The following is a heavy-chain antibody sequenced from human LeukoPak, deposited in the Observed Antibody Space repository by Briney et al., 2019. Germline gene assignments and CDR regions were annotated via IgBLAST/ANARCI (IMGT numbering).Heavy chain of an antibody. Sequence: SETLSLTCTVSGGSISSSSYYWGWIRQPPGKGLEWIGSIYYSGSTYYNPSLKSRVTISVDTSKNQFSLKLSSVTAADTAVYYCAKIGYCSSTSCFSYYYYMDVWGKGTTVTISS. V-gene: IGHV4-39*01. D-gene: IGHD2-2*01. CDR3: AKIGYCSSTSCFSYYYYMDV. J-gene: IGHJ6*03. CDR2: IYYSGST. CDR1: GGSISSSSYY.